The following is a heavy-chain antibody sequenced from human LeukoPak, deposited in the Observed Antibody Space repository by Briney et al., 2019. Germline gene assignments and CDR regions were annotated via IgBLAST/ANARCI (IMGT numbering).Heavy chain of an antibody. D-gene: IGHD3-22*01. CDR3: ARGITMTPRGAFDI. V-gene: IGHV3-64*01. CDR1: GFTFSSYA. CDR2: ISSNGGST. J-gene: IGHJ3*02. Sequence: GGFLRLSCAASGFTFSSYAMHWVRQAPGKGLEYVSAISSNGGSTYYANSVKGRFTISRDNSKNTLYLQMGSLRAEDMAVYYCARGITMTPRGAFDIWGQGTMVAVSS.